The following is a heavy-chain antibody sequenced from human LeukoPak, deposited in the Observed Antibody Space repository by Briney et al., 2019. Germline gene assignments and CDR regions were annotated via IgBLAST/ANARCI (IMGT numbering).Heavy chain of an antibody. CDR3: AKGRNYYGSGSFLMDAFDI. CDR1: GFTFDDHA. V-gene: IGHV3-9*01. D-gene: IGHD3-10*01. Sequence: GGSLRLSCAASGFTFDDHAMHWVRQAPGKGLEWVSGISWNSGSIGYADSVKGRFTISRDNAKNSLYLQMNSLRAEDTALYYCAKGRNYYGSGSFLMDAFDIWGQGTMVTVSS. CDR2: ISWNSGSI. J-gene: IGHJ3*02.